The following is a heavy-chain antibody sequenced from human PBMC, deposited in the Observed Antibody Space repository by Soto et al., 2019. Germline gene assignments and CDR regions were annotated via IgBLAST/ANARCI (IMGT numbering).Heavy chain of an antibody. D-gene: IGHD3-10*01. V-gene: IGHV3-23*01. CDR2: VSAGGDMT. CDR1: GFTFSSYA. Sequence: DVQLLESGGHLVQPGGSLRLSCAASGFTFSSYAMSWVRQAPGKGLVWVSSVSAGGDMTYYSDSVKGRFTISRDNSNNALFLQMNSLRIEDTALYYCARGDRGGSGSPASYYDSGLDVWGQGTTVTVS. CDR3: ARGDRGGSGSPASYYDSGLDV. J-gene: IGHJ6*02.